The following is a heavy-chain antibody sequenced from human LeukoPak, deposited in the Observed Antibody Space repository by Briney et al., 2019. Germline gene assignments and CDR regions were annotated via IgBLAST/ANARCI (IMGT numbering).Heavy chain of an antibody. Sequence: SETLSLTCNVSSGSIIRYHWSWIRQPAGKGLEWIGRLGTSGSPNYNPSLKSRVAMSVDTSKNQLSLKLNSVTAADTAVYYCARTRDTALNYFAVWGRGTLVTVSS. CDR2: LGTSGSP. CDR3: ARTRDTALNYFAV. D-gene: IGHD5-18*01. V-gene: IGHV4-4*07. J-gene: IGHJ2*01. CDR1: SGSIIRYH.